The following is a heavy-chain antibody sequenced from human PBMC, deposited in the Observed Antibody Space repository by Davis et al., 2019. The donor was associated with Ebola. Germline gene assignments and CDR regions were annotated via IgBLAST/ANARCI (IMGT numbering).Heavy chain of an antibody. V-gene: IGHV3-21*04. D-gene: IGHD6-13*01. Sequence: GGSLRLSCAASGFTFSSYSMNWVRQAPGKGLEWVSSISSSSSYIYYADSVKGRFTISRDNAKSSLYLQMNSLRAEDTALYYCAKGIAAAGPADYWGQGTLVTVSS. J-gene: IGHJ4*02. CDR2: ISSSSSYI. CDR1: GFTFSSYS. CDR3: AKGIAAAGPADY.